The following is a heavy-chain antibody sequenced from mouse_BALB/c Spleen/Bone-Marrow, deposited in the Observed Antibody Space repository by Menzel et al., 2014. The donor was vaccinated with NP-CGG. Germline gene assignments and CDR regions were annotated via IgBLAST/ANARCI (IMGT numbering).Heavy chain of an antibody. V-gene: IGHV1S81*02. D-gene: IGHD3-2*01. CDR3: TRNGPDSSGYPAWFAY. CDR1: GYTFTIYY. CDR2: INPSNGGT. J-gene: IGHJ3*01. Sequence: VQLVESGAELAKPGASVKLSCKASGYTFTIYYMFWVKQRPGQGLEWIGEINPSNGGTNFNEKFKSKATLTVDKSSSTAYMQLSSLTSEDSTVYYCTRNGPDSSGYPAWFAYWGQGTLVTVSA.